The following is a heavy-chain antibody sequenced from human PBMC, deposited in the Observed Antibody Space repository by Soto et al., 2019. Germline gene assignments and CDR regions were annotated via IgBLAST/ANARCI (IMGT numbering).Heavy chain of an antibody. CDR2: IYPGDSDT. D-gene: IGHD3-22*01. V-gene: IGHV5-51*01. Sequence: GESLKISCKGSGYSFTSYWIGWVRQMPGKGLEWMGIIYPGDSDTRYSPSFQGQVTISADKSISTAYLQWSSLKASDTAMYYCARSSGVYTYYYYHRKELSGQAPRVTVP. CDR1: GYSFTSYW. J-gene: IGHJ6*02. CDR3: ARSSGVYTYYYYHRKEL.